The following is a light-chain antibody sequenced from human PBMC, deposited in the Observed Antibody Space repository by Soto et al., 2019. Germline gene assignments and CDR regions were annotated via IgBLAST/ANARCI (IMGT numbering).Light chain of an antibody. J-gene: IGKJ3*01. CDR1: QRVTNNF. V-gene: IGKV3-20*01. CDR3: QQYGTPLST. Sequence: IVLTQSPGTLSLSRGERATLSCGASQRVTNNFLAWYQQKPGQAPRLLIYGASSRATGVPDRFSGSGSGTDFTLTISRLELGDFALYYCQQYGTPLSTFAPGPKVDIK. CDR2: GAS.